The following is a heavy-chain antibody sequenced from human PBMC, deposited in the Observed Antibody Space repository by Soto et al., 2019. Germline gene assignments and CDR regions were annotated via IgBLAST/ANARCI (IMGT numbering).Heavy chain of an antibody. V-gene: IGHV3-33*06. J-gene: IGHJ4*02. D-gene: IGHD1-26*01. Sequence: QVQLVESGGGVVQPGRSLRLSCVASGFTFSSFGMHWVRQAPGKGLEWVAVISFDESNKYYADSVKGRFTISRDNSKNTLYLEMNSLRAEDTAVYFCAKDPVGDYWGQGTLVTVSS. CDR1: GFTFSSFG. CDR2: ISFDESNK. CDR3: AKDPVGDY.